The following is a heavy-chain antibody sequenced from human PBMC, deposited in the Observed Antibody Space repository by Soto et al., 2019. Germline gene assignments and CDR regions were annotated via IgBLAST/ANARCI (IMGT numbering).Heavy chain of an antibody. CDR1: GFTFSSHW. CDR3: ARGVPNCSSSSCYFDF. CDR2: ISGDGRTT. D-gene: IGHD2-2*01. J-gene: IGHJ4*02. V-gene: IGHV3-74*01. Sequence: ELQLVESGGGLVQPGGSLRLSCAASGFTFSSHWMNWVRQAPGKGLVWVSRISGDGRTTSHADSVKGRFTISRDNAKNTLYLQMNSLRVEDTAVYYCARGVPNCSSSSCYFDFWGQGILVTVSS.